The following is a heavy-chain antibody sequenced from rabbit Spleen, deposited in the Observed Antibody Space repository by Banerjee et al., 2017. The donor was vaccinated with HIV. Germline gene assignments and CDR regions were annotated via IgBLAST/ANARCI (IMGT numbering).Heavy chain of an antibody. J-gene: IGHJ6*01. D-gene: IGHD1-1*01. CDR1: GFSFNNGYD. Sequence: QSLEESGGGLVKPGASLTLTCTASGFSFNNGYDMCWVRQAPGKGLEWIGCIYTGSGSAYYASWVNGRFTISKTSSTVDLKMTSLTAADTATYFCAKDLTDVIGWNFGLWGPGTLVTVS. CDR3: AKDLTDVIGWNFGL. V-gene: IGHV1S40*01. CDR2: IYTGSGSA.